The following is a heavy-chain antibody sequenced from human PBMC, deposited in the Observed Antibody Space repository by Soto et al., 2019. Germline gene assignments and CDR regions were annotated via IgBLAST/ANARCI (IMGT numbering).Heavy chain of an antibody. D-gene: IGHD3-10*01. J-gene: IGHJ6*02. CDR1: GFTFHTYG. V-gene: IGHV3-33*06. CDR2: IWYDGGIK. CDR3: AKGRGGVLLWFGEPIGTLYYGMDV. Sequence: QVQLVESGGGVVQPGRSLRLSCAASGFTFHTYGMHWVRQAPGKGLEWLAVIWYDGGIKYYADSVKGRFTISRDNSKNTLYLQMNSLRAEDTAVYYCAKGRGGVLLWFGEPIGTLYYGMDVWGQGTTVTVSS.